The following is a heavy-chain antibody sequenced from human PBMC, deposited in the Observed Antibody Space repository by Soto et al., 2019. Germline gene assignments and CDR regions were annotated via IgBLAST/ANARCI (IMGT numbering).Heavy chain of an antibody. Sequence: GASVKVSCKASGYTFTSYYMHWVRQAPGQGLEWMGIINPSGGSTSYAQKFQGRVTMTRDTSTSTVYMELSSLRSEDTAVYYCARGIGITIFGVVMTLGDWGQGTLVTVSS. V-gene: IGHV1-46*03. J-gene: IGHJ4*02. CDR1: GYTFTSYY. CDR2: INPSGGST. CDR3: ARGIGITIFGVVMTLGD. D-gene: IGHD3-3*01.